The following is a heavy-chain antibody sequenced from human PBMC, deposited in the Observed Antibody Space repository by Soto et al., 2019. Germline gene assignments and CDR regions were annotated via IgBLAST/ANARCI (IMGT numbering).Heavy chain of an antibody. Sequence: PARSLRLSVASAEFAVSTVCRHWVCQASGKWLVWVSRINSDGSKTTGADSVKGRFTISRDNAKNTVYLQMKSLRAEDTAVYYCATVATHSYNWLDPWGQGTLVTVSS. D-gene: IGHD5-12*01. J-gene: IGHJ5*02. V-gene: IGHV3-74*01. CDR2: INSDGSKT. CDR3: ATVATHSYNWLDP. CDR1: EFAVSTVC.